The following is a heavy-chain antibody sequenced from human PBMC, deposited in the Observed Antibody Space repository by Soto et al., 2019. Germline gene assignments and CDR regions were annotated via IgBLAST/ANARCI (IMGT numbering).Heavy chain of an antibody. CDR3: ARGVWFGELSEEYYGMDV. J-gene: IGHJ6*02. CDR1: GGTFSSYA. V-gene: IGHV1-69*13. Sequence: GASVKVSCKASGGTFSSYAISWVRQAPGQGLEWMGGIIPIFGTANYAQKFQGRVTITADESTSTAYMELSSLRSEDTAVYYCARGVWFGELSEEYYGMDVWGQGTTVTSP. D-gene: IGHD3-10*01. CDR2: IIPIFGTA.